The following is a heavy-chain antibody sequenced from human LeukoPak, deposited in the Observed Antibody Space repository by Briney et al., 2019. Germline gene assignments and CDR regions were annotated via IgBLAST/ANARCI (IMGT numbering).Heavy chain of an antibody. D-gene: IGHD1-26*01. CDR1: GFTFDDYA. CDR3: ARDRFPWELRLGAFDI. CDR2: ISWNSGSI. V-gene: IGHV3-9*01. J-gene: IGHJ3*02. Sequence: PGGSLRLSCAASGFTFDDYAMHWVRQAPGKGLEWVSGISWNSGSIGYADSVKGRFTISRDNAKNSLYLQMNSLRAEDTAVYYCARDRFPWELRLGAFDIWGQGTMVTVSS.